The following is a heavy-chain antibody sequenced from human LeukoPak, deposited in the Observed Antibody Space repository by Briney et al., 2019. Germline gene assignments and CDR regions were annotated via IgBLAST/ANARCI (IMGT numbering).Heavy chain of an antibody. J-gene: IGHJ4*02. CDR3: GSGPYSSSWYCQR. CDR2: IIPIFGPA. Sequence: ASVKVSCKASGGTFSSYAISWVRQAPGQGLEWMGGIIPIFGPANYAQKFQGRVTITADESTSTAYMELSSLRSEDTAVYYCGSGPYSSSWYCQRWGQGTLVTVSS. D-gene: IGHD6-13*01. V-gene: IGHV1-69*13. CDR1: GGTFSSYA.